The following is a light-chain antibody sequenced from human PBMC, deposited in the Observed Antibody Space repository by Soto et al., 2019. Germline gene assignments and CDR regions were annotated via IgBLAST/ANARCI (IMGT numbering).Light chain of an antibody. CDR1: QSVASK. CDR2: DAS. V-gene: IGKV3D-15*01. J-gene: IGKJ4*01. Sequence: EIVMTQSPATLSVSPGKRATVPSRATQSVASKLAWYQQEPGQAPRLLMYDASTRATGIPARFSGSGSGTEFTVTVSSLKSEDFAVYYCQQYNNWPSFGGGTKVDIK. CDR3: QQYNNWPS.